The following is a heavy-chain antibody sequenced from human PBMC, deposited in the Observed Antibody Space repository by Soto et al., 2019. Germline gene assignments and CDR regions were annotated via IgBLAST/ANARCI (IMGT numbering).Heavy chain of an antibody. CDR2: IWYDGSNK. Sequence: HPGGSLRLSXAASGFTFSSYGMHWVRQAPGKGLEWVAVIWYDGSNKYYADSVKGRFTISRDNSKNTLYLQMNSLRAEDTAVYYCARDDGSSSEYYYYYGMDVWGQGTTVTVSS. CDR3: ARDDGSSSEYYYYYGMDV. D-gene: IGHD6-6*01. V-gene: IGHV3-33*01. J-gene: IGHJ6*02. CDR1: GFTFSSYG.